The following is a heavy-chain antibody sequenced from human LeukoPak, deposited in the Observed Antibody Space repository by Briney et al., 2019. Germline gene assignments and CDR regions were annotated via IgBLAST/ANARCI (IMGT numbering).Heavy chain of an antibody. Sequence: KPSETLSLTCAVYGGSFSGYYWSWIRQPPGKGLERIGEINHSGSTNYNPSLKSRVTISADTSKNQFSLRLSSVTAADTAVYYCARGLKWDYVETRLWNYWGQGTLVTVSS. CDR3: ARGLKWDYVETRLWNY. CDR2: INHSGST. CDR1: GGSFSGYY. J-gene: IGHJ4*02. D-gene: IGHD4-17*01. V-gene: IGHV4-34*01.